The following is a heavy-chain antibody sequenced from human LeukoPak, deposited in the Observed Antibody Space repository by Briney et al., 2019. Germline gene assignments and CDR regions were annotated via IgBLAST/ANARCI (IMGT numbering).Heavy chain of an antibody. Sequence: GGSLRLSCAASGFTFSDYYMSWIRQAPGKGLEWVSAISGSGGSTYYADSVKGRFTISRDNSKNTLYLQMNSLRAEDTAVYYCAKSVVVVAARYFDYWGQGTLVTVSS. CDR2: ISGSGGST. V-gene: IGHV3-23*01. CDR3: AKSVVVVAARYFDY. CDR1: GFTFSDYY. J-gene: IGHJ4*02. D-gene: IGHD2-15*01.